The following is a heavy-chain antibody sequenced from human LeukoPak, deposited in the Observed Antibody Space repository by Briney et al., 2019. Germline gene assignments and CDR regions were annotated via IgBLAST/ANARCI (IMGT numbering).Heavy chain of an antibody. Sequence: RRGTLRLSCAASGFTFSNYGMYWVRQAPGKGLEWIAFIHYIGSNKYCADSVKRRFTISRDNYKNTLYLQMNSLRAEDTALYYCAKDGGYYYMDVCGKGTTVTVSS. CDR2: IHYIGSNK. D-gene: IGHD2-15*01. CDR3: AKDGGYYYMDV. J-gene: IGHJ6*03. V-gene: IGHV3-30*02. CDR1: GFTFSNYG.